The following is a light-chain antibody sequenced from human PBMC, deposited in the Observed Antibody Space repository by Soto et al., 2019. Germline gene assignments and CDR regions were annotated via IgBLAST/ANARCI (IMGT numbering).Light chain of an antibody. CDR3: SSYATSSSQV. V-gene: IGLV2-14*01. J-gene: IGLJ2*01. CDR2: DVS. Sequence: QPVLTQPASVSGSPGQSITISCIGTSSDVGGYNYVSWYQQHPGKAPKLMIYDVSNRPSGVSNRFSGSKSGNTASLTISGLQAEDEADYYCSSYATSSSQVFGGGTKLTVL. CDR1: SSDVGGYNY.